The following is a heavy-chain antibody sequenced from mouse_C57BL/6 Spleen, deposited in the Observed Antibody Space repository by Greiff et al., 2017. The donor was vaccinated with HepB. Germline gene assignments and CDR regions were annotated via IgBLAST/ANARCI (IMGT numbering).Heavy chain of an antibody. V-gene: IGHV1-69*01. J-gene: IGHJ2*01. CDR1: GYTFTSYW. CDR2: IDPSDSYT. CDR3: ARQGYGNYYFDY. Sequence: QVQLQQPGAELVMPGASVKLSCKASGYTFTSYWMHWVKQRPGQGLEWIGEIDPSDSYTNYNQKFKGKSTLTVDKSSSTAYMQLSSLTSEDSAVNYCARQGYGNYYFDYWGQGTTLTVSS. D-gene: IGHD2-10*02.